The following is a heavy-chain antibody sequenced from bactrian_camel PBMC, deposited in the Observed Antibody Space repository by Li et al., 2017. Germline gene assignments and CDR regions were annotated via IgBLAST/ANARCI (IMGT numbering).Heavy chain of an antibody. J-gene: IGHJ4*01. CDR2: IYARNGRS. D-gene: IGHD1*01. CDR1: GYATSHYC. V-gene: IGHV3-3*01. CDR3: AARAWLYSCSLRVYEYNY. Sequence: HVQLVESGRGSVQEGQSLKLSCAISGYATSHYCIAWFCLSSGKEREEVAHIYARNGRSDVADSVKGRFTVSQDDAKYTVFLQMNSLKPEDTAMYYCAARAWLYSCSLRVYEYNYWARGPRSPSP.